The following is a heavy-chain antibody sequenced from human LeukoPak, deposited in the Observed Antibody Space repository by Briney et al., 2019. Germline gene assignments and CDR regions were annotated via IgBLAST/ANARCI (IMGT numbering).Heavy chain of an antibody. CDR3: AREPSTITGTTKGFDY. CDR1: GYTFTSYG. V-gene: IGHV1-18*01. D-gene: IGHD1-7*01. CDR2: ISAYNGNT. Sequence: GASVKVSCKASGYTFTSYGISWVRQAPGQGLEWMGWISAYNGNTNSAQKLQGRVTMTTDTSTSTAYMELRSLRSDDTAVYYCAREPSTITGTTKGFDYWGQGTLVTVSS. J-gene: IGHJ4*02.